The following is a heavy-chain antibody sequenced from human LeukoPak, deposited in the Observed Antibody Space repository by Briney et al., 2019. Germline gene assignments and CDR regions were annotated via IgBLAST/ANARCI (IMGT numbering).Heavy chain of an antibody. CDR2: IYNSGST. V-gene: IGHV4-59*01. CDR3: ARPQYGDYYYGMDV. J-gene: IGHJ6*02. D-gene: IGHD4-17*01. Sequence: SETLSLTCTVSGGSISSYCWSWIRQPPGKGLEWIGYIYNSGSTNYNPSLKSRVTISVDTSKNQFSLKLTSVTAADTAVYYCARPQYGDYYYGMDVWGQGTTVTVSS. CDR1: GGSISSYC.